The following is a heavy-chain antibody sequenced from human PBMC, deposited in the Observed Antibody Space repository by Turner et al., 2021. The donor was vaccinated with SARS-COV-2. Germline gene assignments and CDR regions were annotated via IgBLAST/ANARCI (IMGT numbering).Heavy chain of an antibody. V-gene: IGHV4-39*01. J-gene: IGHJ4*02. CDR2: MYYRGST. Sequence: QLQPQESGPGRAKPPEPLSLTCSVPGGSISSSSYCWGWIRQPPGKGLEWIGGMYYRGSTYYNPSLKSRVTISVDTSKNQFSLKLSSVTAADTAVYYCARSRLSGVDDYWGQGTLVTVSS. CDR1: GGSISSSSYC. CDR3: ARSRLSGVDDY. D-gene: IGHD3-3*01.